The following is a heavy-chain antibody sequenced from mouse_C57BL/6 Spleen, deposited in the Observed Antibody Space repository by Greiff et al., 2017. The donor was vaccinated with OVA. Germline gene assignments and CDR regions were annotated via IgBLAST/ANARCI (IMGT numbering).Heavy chain of an antibody. D-gene: IGHD1-1*01. V-gene: IGHV5-17*01. CDR2: ISSGSSTI. CDR1: GFTFSDYG. J-gene: IGHJ1*03. Sequence: DVMLVESGGGLVKPGGSLKLSCAASGFTFSDYGMHWVRQAPEKGLEWVAYISSGSSTIYYADTVKGRFTISRDNAKNTLFLQMTSLRSEDTAMYYCARNAYYYGSYWYFDVWGTGTTVTVSS. CDR3: ARNAYYYGSYWYFDV.